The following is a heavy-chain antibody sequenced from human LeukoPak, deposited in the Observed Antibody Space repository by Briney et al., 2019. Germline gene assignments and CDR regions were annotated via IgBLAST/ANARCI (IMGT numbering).Heavy chain of an antibody. D-gene: IGHD3-10*01. V-gene: IGHV4-31*03. Sequence: PSETLSLTCTVSGGSISSGAYYWSWIRQHPGKGLEWIGYIHYSGSTCYNPSLKSRVTISVDTSKNQFSLKLSSVTAADTAVYYCARGPGELDAFDIWGQGTMVTVSS. J-gene: IGHJ3*02. CDR1: GGSISSGAYY. CDR2: IHYSGST. CDR3: ARGPGELDAFDI.